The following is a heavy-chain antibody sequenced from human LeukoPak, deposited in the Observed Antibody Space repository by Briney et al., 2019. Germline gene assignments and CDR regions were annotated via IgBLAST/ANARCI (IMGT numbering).Heavy chain of an antibody. J-gene: IGHJ4*02. CDR1: GGSISGYY. CDR3: ARWWSCGGDCYLLDS. D-gene: IGHD2-21*02. V-gene: IGHV4-59*01. Sequence: SETLSLTCTISGGSISGYYWSWIRQPPAQGQEWIGHVLYSGSTTYDPSLKGRVTISVDTSKNQFSLKLSSVTAADTAVYYCARWWSCGGDCYLLDSWGQGTLVTVSS. CDR2: VLYSGST.